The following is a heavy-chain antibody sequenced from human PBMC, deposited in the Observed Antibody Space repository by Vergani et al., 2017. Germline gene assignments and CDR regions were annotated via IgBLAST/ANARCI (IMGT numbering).Heavy chain of an antibody. CDR3: AKASYDSSGYFDY. Sequence: EVQLVESGGGLVQPGGSLRLSCAASGFTFSSYWMSWVRQAPGKGLEWVANIKQDGSEKYYVDSVKGRFTISRDNAKNSLYLQMNSLRAEDTAVYYCAKASYDSSGYFDYWGQGTLVTVSS. D-gene: IGHD3-22*01. V-gene: IGHV3-7*03. CDR1: GFTFSSYW. CDR2: IKQDGSEK. J-gene: IGHJ4*02.